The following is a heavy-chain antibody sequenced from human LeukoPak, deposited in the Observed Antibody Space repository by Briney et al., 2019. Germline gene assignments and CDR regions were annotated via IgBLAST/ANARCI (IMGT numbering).Heavy chain of an antibody. CDR1: GGTFISYA. CDR3: AREREMRGLDY. CDR2: IIPIFGTA. D-gene: IGHD5-24*01. Sequence: SVKVSCKASGGTFISYAISWVRQAPGQGLEWLGGIIPIFGTANYAQKFQGRVTITTDESTSTAYMELSSLRSEDTAVYYCAREREMRGLDYWGQGTLVTVSS. V-gene: IGHV1-69*05. J-gene: IGHJ4*02.